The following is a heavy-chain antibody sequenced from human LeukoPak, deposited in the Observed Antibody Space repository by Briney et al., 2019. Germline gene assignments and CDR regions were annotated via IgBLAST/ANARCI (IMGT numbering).Heavy chain of an antibody. CDR3: AKDTGTKVDFDY. D-gene: IGHD4-17*01. Sequence: PGGSLRLSCAASGFTFSNYGMHWVRQAPGKGLEWVAFIRYGGSNTYYADSVKGRFTISRDNSKNTLYLQMNSLRAEDTAVYYCAKDTGTKVDFDYWGQGTLVTVSS. CDR1: GFTFSNYG. V-gene: IGHV3-30*02. CDR2: IRYGGSNT. J-gene: IGHJ4*02.